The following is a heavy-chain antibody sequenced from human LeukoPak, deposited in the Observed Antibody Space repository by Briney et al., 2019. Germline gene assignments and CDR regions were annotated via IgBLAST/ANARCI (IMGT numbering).Heavy chain of an antibody. CDR3: AKKVETMWFDY. J-gene: IGHJ4*02. V-gene: IGHV3-23*01. Sequence: GGSLRLSCAASGFTFSSYAMSRVRQAPGKGLEWVSAISGSGGSTYYADSVKGRFTITRDNSKTTLYLQMNSLRAEDTAVYYGAKKVETMWFDYWGQGTLVTVSS. CDR2: ISGSGGST. CDR1: GFTFSSYA. D-gene: IGHD2-21*02.